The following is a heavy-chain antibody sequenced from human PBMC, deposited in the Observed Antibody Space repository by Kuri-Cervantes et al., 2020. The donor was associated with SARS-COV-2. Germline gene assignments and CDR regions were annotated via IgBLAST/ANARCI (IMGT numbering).Heavy chain of an antibody. Sequence: SETLSLTCTVSGGSISSSSYYWGWIRQPPGKGLEWIGSIYYSGSTYYNLSLKSRVTISVETSKNQFSLKLSSVTAADTAVYYCARHVVYVRNFDYWGQGTLVTVSS. V-gene: IGHV4-39*01. J-gene: IGHJ4*02. CDR3: ARHVVYVRNFDY. CDR2: IYYSGST. CDR1: GGSISSSSYY. D-gene: IGHD3-10*02.